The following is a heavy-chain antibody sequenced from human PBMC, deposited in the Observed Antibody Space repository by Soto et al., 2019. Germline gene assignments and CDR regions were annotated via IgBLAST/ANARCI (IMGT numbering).Heavy chain of an antibody. CDR1: GFTFSSYA. J-gene: IGHJ6*02. CDR3: AKDLLTGYSPGDMDV. V-gene: IGHV3-23*01. CDR2: ISGSGGST. Sequence: GGSLRLSCAASGFTFSSYAMSWVRQAPGKGLEWVSAISGSGGSTYYADSVKDRFTISRDNSKNTLYLQMNSLRAEDTAVYYCAKDLLTGYSPGDMDVWGQGTTVTVSS. D-gene: IGHD3-9*01.